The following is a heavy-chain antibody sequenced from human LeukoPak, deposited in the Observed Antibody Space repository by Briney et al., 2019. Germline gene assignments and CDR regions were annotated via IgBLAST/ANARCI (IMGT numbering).Heavy chain of an antibody. J-gene: IGHJ4*02. CDR1: GGTISSSGYY. V-gene: IGHV4-61*02. CDR2: IYTSRST. Sequence: SETLSLTCTVSGGTISSSGYYWGWIRQPPGKGLEWIGRIYTSRSTNYNPSLKSRVTISVDASKNQFSLKLSSVTAADTAVYYCARDTLIAAFDYWGQGTLVTVSS. CDR3: ARDTLIAAFDY. D-gene: IGHD6-13*01.